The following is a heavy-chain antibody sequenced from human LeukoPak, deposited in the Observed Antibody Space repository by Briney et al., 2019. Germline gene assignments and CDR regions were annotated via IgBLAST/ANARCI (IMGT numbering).Heavy chain of an antibody. D-gene: IGHD5-18*01. CDR2: INPNSGGT. V-gene: IGHV1-2*02. Sequence: ASVKVSCKASGYTFTGYYMHWVRQTPGQGLEWMGWINPNSGGTNYAQKFQGRVTMTRDTSISTAYMELSRLRSDDTAVYYCARAGGYSYGLNYWGQGTLVTVSS. CDR3: ARAGGYSYGLNY. J-gene: IGHJ4*02. CDR1: GYTFTGYY.